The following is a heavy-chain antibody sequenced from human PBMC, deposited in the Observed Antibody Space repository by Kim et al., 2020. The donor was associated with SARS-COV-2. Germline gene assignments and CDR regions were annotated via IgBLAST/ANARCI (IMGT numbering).Heavy chain of an antibody. Sequence: GGSLRLSCAASGFTFSSYWMSWVRQAPGKGLEWVANIKQDGSEKYYVDSVKGRFTISRDNAKNSLYLQMNSLRAEDTAVYYCARDRSDYDNVWGSYRYISLWKGVDVWAQGTTVTVSS. D-gene: IGHD3-16*02. J-gene: IGHJ6*02. CDR2: IKQDGSEK. CDR3: ARDRSDYDNVWGSYRYISLWKGVDV. V-gene: IGHV3-7*01. CDR1: GFTFSSYW.